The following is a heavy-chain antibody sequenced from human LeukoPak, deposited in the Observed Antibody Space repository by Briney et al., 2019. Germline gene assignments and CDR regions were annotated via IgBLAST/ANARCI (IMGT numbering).Heavy chain of an antibody. CDR2: INHSGST. CDR1: GGSFSGYY. Sequence: SETLSLTCAVYGGSFSGYYWSWIRQPPGKGLEWIGEINHSGSTNYNPSLKSRVTMSVDTSKNQFSLKLSSVTAADTAVYYCARVYSSGWYDYWGQGTLVTVSS. V-gene: IGHV4-34*01. CDR3: ARVYSSGWYDY. J-gene: IGHJ4*02. D-gene: IGHD6-19*01.